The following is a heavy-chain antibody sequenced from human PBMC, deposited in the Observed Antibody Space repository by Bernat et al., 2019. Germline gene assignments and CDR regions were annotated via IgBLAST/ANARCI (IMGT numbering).Heavy chain of an antibody. CDR2: IDWDDDK. J-gene: IGHJ5*02. Sequence: QVTLRESGPALVKPTQTLTLTCTFSGFSLSTSGMCVSWIRQPPGKALEWLARIDWDDDKYYSTSLKTRLTISKDTSKNQVVLTMTNMDPADTATYYCARIYTSRGWFRFDPWGQGTLVTVSS. CDR3: ARIYTSRGWFRFDP. CDR1: GFSLSTSGMC. V-gene: IGHV2-70*15. D-gene: IGHD6-19*01.